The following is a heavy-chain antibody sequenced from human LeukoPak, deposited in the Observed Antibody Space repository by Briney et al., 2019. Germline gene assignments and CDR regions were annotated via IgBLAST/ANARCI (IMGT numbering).Heavy chain of an antibody. D-gene: IGHD5-18*01. V-gene: IGHV4-34*01. CDR1: GGSFSGYY. CDR2: INHRRST. CDR3: ARVDTAMVTFDY. Sequence: PSETLSLTCAVYGGSFSGYYWTWIRQPPGKGLEWIGEINHRRSTKYSPSLKSRVTISVDTSKNQFSLKLISVTAADTAVYYCARVDTAMVTFDYWGQGTLVTVSS. J-gene: IGHJ4*02.